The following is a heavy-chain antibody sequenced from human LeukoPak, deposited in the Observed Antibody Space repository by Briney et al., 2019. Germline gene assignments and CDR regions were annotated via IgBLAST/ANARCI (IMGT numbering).Heavy chain of an antibody. J-gene: IGHJ3*02. V-gene: IGHV3-13*01. CDR3: ARAAAGTLAFDI. CDR2: IGTAGDT. D-gene: IGHD6-13*01. CDR1: RFTFSSYD. Sequence: TGGSLRLSCAASRFTFSSYDMHWVRQATGKGLEWVSAIGTAGDTYYPGSVKGRFTISRENAKNSLYLQMNSLRAGDTAVYYCARAAAGTLAFDIWGQGTMVTVSS.